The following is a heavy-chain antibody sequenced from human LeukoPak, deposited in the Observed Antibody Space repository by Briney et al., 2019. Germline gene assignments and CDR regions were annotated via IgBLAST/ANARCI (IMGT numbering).Heavy chain of an antibody. J-gene: IGHJ6*02. CDR2: TVSEIDDGTT. CDR3: TTDEDWNYARKDV. D-gene: IGHD1-7*01. CDR1: GFTFNYAW. Sequence: GGSLRLSCAASGFTFNYAWMSWVRQVPGKGLEWVGQTVSEIDDGTTDYAAPVKGRFTISRDDSKSTLYLQMNSLKIEDTAVYYCTTDEDWNYARKDVWGQGATVIVSS. V-gene: IGHV3-15*04.